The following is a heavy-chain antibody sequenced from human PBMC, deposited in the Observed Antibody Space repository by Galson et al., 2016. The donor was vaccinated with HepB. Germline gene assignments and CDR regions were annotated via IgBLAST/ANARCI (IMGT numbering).Heavy chain of an antibody. Sequence: QSGAEVKKPGESLRISCRGSGYSFSTYWIGWVRQMSGKGLEWMGIVFPGDSDTRYSPSFQGQVTISADKSLNTAYLQWSSLKSSDTAMYYCARGGSLWSGPAASDYGGQGTLVTVSS. CDR2: VFPGDSDT. J-gene: IGHJ4*02. D-gene: IGHD3-3*01. V-gene: IGHV5-51*03. CDR3: ARGGSLWSGPAASDY. CDR1: GYSFSTYW.